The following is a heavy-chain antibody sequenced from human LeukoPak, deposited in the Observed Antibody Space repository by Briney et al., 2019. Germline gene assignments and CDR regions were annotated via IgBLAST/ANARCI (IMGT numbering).Heavy chain of an antibody. CDR3: TTELDVRPNHY. J-gene: IGHJ4*02. D-gene: IGHD1-14*01. CDR1: GFTFSSYW. V-gene: IGHV3-74*01. Sequence: GGSLRLSCAASGFTFSSYWMHWVRQAPGKGLVWVSRINSDGSGTSYADSVKGRFTISRDNSKNTLYLQMNSLRAEDTAVYYCTTELDVRPNHYWGQGTLVTVSS. CDR2: INSDGSGT.